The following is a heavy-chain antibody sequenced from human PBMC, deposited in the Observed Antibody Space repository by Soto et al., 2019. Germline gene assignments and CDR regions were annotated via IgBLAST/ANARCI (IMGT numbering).Heavy chain of an antibody. V-gene: IGHV4-59*02. Sequence: QVQLQESGPGLVKPSEIVSLTCTVSGGSVSPYYWTWVRRPPGKGLEWIAYIYYDGTTNYNPSLKSRVTISLDTSKNQFSLRLTSVTAADTAVYYCARGRHWLDYWGQGTLLTVSS. CDR3: ARGRHWLDY. CDR2: IYYDGTT. J-gene: IGHJ4*02. CDR1: GGSVSPYY. D-gene: IGHD6-19*01.